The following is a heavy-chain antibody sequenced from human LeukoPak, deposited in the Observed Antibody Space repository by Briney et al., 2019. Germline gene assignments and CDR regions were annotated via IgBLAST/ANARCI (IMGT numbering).Heavy chain of an antibody. J-gene: IGHJ6*02. Sequence: PGGSLRLSCVTSGFTFSRFGMTWVRQPPGKGLEWVASISGSGDSTNYGDSVKGRFTISRDNFKRTVHLEMSNLRADDTAMYYCVRRAAVRGMDFWGLGTTVIVSS. CDR2: ISGSGDST. CDR1: GFTFSRFG. CDR3: VRRAAVRGMDF. V-gene: IGHV3-23*01. D-gene: IGHD1-14*01.